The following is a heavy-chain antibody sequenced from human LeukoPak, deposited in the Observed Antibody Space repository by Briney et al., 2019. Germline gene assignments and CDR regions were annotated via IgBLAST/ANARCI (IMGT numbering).Heavy chain of an antibody. Sequence: SETLSLTCTVTGDSISSYYWSWIRQPPGKGLEWIGYIHTSGSTNYNPSLKSRVTISVDTSKNQFSLKLSSVTAADTAVYYCARRRMLGVSGGCCWFDPWGQGTLVTVSS. J-gene: IGHJ5*02. CDR1: GDSISSYY. V-gene: IGHV4-4*09. CDR2: IHTSGST. D-gene: IGHD3-16*01. CDR3: ARRRMLGVSGGCCWFDP.